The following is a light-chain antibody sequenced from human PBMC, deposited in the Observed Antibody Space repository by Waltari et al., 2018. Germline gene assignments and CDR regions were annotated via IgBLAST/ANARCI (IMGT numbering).Light chain of an antibody. CDR1: SSDVGNYNL. CDR3: CSYAGSSTYV. CDR2: AGS. Sequence: QSALTQPASVSGSPGQSITISCTGTSSDVGNYNLFSWYQQHPGKAPKLMISAGSKRPSGVSNRCSGSKSGNTASLTISGLQAEDEADYYCCSYAGSSTYVFGTGTKVTVL. V-gene: IGLV2-23*01. J-gene: IGLJ1*01.